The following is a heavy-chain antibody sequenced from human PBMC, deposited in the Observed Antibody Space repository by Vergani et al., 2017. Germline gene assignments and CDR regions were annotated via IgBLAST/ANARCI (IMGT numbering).Heavy chain of an antibody. CDR1: GGSFTSNH. CDR3: ARVNTETNGHLSYYYDMDV. V-gene: IGHV4-34*01. Sequence: QVQLQQWGGGLLKPSETLSLTCVVHGGSFTSNHWTWIRQSPGEGLEWVGDIDHTGRPDYNPSLKDGLTMSVEKSRNQFSLTVNYVTATDTAIYFCARVNTETNGHLSYYYDMDVWGQGTAVTVS. J-gene: IGHJ6*02. D-gene: IGHD4-11*01. CDR2: IDHTGRP.